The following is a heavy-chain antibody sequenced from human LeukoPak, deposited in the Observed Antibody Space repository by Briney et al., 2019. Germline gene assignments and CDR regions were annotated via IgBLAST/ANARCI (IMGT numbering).Heavy chain of an antibody. D-gene: IGHD2-15*01. J-gene: IGHJ4*02. Sequence: SETLSLTCAVYGGSFSGYYWGWIRQPPGKGLEWIGSIYHSGSTYYNPSLKSRVTISVDTSKNQFSLRLSSVTAADTAVYYCARVSGHCSGGACYSRRHFDHWGQGTLVTVSS. CDR1: GGSFSGYY. CDR3: ARVSGHCSGGACYSRRHFDH. CDR2: IYHSGST. V-gene: IGHV4-38-2*01.